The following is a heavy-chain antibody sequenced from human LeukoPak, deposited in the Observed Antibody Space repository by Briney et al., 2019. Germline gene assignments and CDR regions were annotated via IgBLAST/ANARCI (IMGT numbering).Heavy chain of an antibody. CDR1: GGSFSGYY. J-gene: IGHJ4*02. Sequence: SETLSLTCAVYGGSFSGYYWSWIRQPPGKGLEWIGEINHSGSTNYNPSLKSRVTISVDTSKNQFSLKLSSVTAADTAVYYCARGRKAARPGYFDYWGQGTLVTVSS. D-gene: IGHD6-6*01. CDR3: ARGRKAARPGYFDY. V-gene: IGHV4-34*01. CDR2: INHSGST.